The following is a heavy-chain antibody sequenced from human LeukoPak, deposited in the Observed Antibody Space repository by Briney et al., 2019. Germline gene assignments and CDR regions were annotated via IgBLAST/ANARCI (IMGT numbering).Heavy chain of an antibody. CDR1: GYTFTSYY. Sequence: ASVKVSCKASGYTFTSYYMHWVRQAPGQGLEWMGLINPSGSSTSYAQKFQGRLSLTRDMSTSTDYMELSSLRSDDTAVYYCARLGQQLENYYYYYMDAWGKGTTVTISS. CDR3: ARLGQQLENYYYYYMDA. V-gene: IGHV1-46*01. J-gene: IGHJ6*03. D-gene: IGHD6-13*01. CDR2: INPSGSST.